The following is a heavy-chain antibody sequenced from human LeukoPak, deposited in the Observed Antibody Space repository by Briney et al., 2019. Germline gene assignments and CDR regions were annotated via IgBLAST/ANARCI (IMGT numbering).Heavy chain of an antibody. CDR1: GYTFTSYA. CDR3: ASTRTYYYGMDV. CDR2: INAGNGNT. J-gene: IGHJ6*02. Sequence: ASVKVSRKASGYTFTSYAMHWVRQAPGQRLEWMGWINAGNGNTKYSQKFQGRVTITRDTSASTAYIELSSLRSEDTAVYYCASTRTYYYGMDVWGQGTTVTVSS. V-gene: IGHV1-3*01.